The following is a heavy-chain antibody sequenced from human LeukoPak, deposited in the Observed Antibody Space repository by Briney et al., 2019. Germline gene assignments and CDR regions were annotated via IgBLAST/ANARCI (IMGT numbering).Heavy chain of an antibody. Sequence: GGSLRLSCAASGFSFKDYYFSWIRQAPGKGLEGVSFINVNGGAMYYADFVKGRFTISRDNAKSSLYLEMNSLRVEDTAVYYCARGPRIPAAGSYYFDYWGQGSLVTVSS. CDR3: ARGPRIPAAGSYYFDY. V-gene: IGHV3-11*01. D-gene: IGHD6-13*01. CDR2: INVNGGAM. CDR1: GFSFKDYY. J-gene: IGHJ4*02.